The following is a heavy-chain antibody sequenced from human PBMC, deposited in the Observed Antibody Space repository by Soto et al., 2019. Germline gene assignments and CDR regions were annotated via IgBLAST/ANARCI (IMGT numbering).Heavy chain of an antibody. Sequence: SETLSLTCTVSGGSISSGGYYWSWIRQHPGKGLEWIGYIYYSGSTYYNPSLKSRVTISVDTSKNQFSLKLSSVTAADTAVYYCARERNYDSSGYSYYYGMDVWGQGTTVTVSS. V-gene: IGHV4-31*03. CDR1: GGSISSGGYY. D-gene: IGHD3-22*01. CDR2: IYYSGST. CDR3: ARERNYDSSGYSYYYGMDV. J-gene: IGHJ6*02.